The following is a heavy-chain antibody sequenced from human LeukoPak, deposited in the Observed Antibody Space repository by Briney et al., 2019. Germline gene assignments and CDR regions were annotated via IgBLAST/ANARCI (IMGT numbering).Heavy chain of an antibody. Sequence: GASVKVSCKASGYTFTSYGISWVRQAPGQGLEWMGWISAYNGNTNYAQTLQGRVTMTTDTSTSTAYMELRSLRSDDTAVYYCARACSSTSCLYYYGMDVWGQGTTVTVSS. CDR1: GYTFTSYG. D-gene: IGHD2-2*01. J-gene: IGHJ6*02. V-gene: IGHV1-18*01. CDR3: ARACSSTSCLYYYGMDV. CDR2: ISAYNGNT.